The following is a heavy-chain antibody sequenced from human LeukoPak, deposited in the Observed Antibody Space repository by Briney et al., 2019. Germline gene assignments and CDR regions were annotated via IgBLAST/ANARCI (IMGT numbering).Heavy chain of an antibody. J-gene: IGHJ5*02. CDR1: GGSFSGYY. CDR3: ARGTRIAAAGTGYNWFDP. Sequence: SETLSLTCAVYGGSFSGYYWSWIRQPPGKGLEWIGEISHSGSTNYNPSLKSRVTISVDTSKNQFSLKLSSVTAADTAAYYCARGTRIAAAGTGYNWFDPWGQGTLVTVSS. V-gene: IGHV4-34*01. CDR2: ISHSGST. D-gene: IGHD6-13*01.